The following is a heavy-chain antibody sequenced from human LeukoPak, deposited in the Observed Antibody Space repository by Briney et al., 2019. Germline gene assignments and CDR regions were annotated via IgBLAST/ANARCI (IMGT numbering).Heavy chain of an antibody. CDR2: ISNTGGTI. Sequence: GGSLRLSCADSGFTFSSYDMNWVRQAPGKGLDWVAYISNTGGTINYAASVKGRFSISRDNARNSLYLQMNSLRAEDTAVYYCAPRPTAVFDYWGQGIVVTVSS. J-gene: IGHJ4*02. CDR3: APRPTAVFDY. V-gene: IGHV3-48*03. CDR1: GFTFSSYD.